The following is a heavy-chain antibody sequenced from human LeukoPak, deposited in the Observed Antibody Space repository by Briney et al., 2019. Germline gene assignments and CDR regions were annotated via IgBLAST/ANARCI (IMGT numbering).Heavy chain of an antibody. V-gene: IGHV1-2*02. CDR1: GYTFTGYY. J-gene: IGHJ4*02. D-gene: IGHD6-19*01. CDR2: INPNSGGT. Sequence: ASVKVSCTASGYTFTGYYMHWVRQAPGQGLEWMGWINPNSGGTNYAQKFQGRVTMTRDTSISTAYMELSRLRSDDTAVYYCARDLRVAVAGTRAFDYWGQGTLVTVSS. CDR3: ARDLRVAVAGTRAFDY.